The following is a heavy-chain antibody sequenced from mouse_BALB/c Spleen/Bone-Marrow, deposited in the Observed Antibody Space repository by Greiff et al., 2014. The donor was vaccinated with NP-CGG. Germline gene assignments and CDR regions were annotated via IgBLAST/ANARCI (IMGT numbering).Heavy chain of an antibody. CDR1: GFTFSSFG. D-gene: IGHD2-4*01. CDR3: ARKGAMITHYYAMDY. J-gene: IGHJ4*01. V-gene: IGHV5-17*02. CDR2: ISNGSSTI. Sequence: EVMLVESGGGLVQPGGSRKLSCAASGFTFSSFGMHRVRQAPEKGLEWVAYISNGSSTIYYADTVKDRFTISRDNPKNTLFLQMTSLRSEDTAMYYCARKGAMITHYYAMDYWGQGTSVTVSS.